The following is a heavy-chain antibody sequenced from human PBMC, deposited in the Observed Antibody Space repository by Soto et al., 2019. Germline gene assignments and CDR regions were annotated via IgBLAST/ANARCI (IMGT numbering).Heavy chain of an antibody. CDR1: GFTVSSNY. D-gene: IGHD6-19*01. Sequence: GGSLRLSCAASGFTVSSNYMSWVRQAPGKGLEWVSVIYSGGSTYYADSVKGRLTISRDNSKNTLYLQMNSLRAEDTAVYYCARDMWVAVAGTFYYYGMDVWGQGTTVTVSS. J-gene: IGHJ6*02. CDR2: IYSGGST. CDR3: ARDMWVAVAGTFYYYGMDV. V-gene: IGHV3-53*01.